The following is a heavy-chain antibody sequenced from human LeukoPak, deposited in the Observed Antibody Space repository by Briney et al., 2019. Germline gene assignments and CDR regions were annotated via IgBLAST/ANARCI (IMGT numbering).Heavy chain of an antibody. CDR2: ISGSGGST. CDR3: AKSLGSVVVTANDY. CDR1: GFTFSSYA. D-gene: IGHD2-21*02. Sequence: GGSLRLSCAASGFTFSSYAMSWVRQAPGKGLEWLSAISGSGGSTYYTDSVKGRFTISRDNSKNTLYLQVNSLRAEDTAVYYCAKSLGSVVVTANDYWGQGTLVTVSS. J-gene: IGHJ4*02. V-gene: IGHV3-23*01.